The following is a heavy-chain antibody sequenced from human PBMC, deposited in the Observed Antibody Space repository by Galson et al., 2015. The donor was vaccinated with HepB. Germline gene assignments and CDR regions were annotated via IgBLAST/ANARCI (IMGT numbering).Heavy chain of an antibody. Sequence: SVKVSCKVSGYTLTELSMHWVRQAPGRGLEWMGGFGPEDGETIYAQKFQGRVTMTEDTSTDTAYMELSSLRSEDTAVYYCATGHSGGSTLDYWGQGTLVTVSS. J-gene: IGHJ4*02. CDR1: GYTLTELS. CDR2: FGPEDGET. D-gene: IGHD2-15*01. CDR3: ATGHSGGSTLDY. V-gene: IGHV1-24*01.